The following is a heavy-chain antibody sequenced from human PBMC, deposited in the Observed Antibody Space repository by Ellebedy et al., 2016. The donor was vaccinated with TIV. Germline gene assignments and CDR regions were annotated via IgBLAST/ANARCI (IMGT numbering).Heavy chain of an antibody. CDR3: ASKRFGYSSTWYRGWYFDL. Sequence: PGGSLRLSCAAPGFTVSSNYMSWVRQAPGKGLEWVSVIYSGGDTYYADSVKGRFTISRDNSNNTLYLQMNSLRAEDTAVYYCASKRFGYSSTWYRGWYFDLWGRGTLVTVSS. CDR1: GFTVSSNY. V-gene: IGHV3-53*01. J-gene: IGHJ2*01. CDR2: IYSGGDT. D-gene: IGHD6-13*01.